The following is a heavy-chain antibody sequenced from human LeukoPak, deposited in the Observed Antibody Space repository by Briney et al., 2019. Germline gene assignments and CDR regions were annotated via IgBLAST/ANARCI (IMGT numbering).Heavy chain of an antibody. CDR3: ARGQVPAARGYNWFDP. CDR1: GWSFNDYY. J-gene: IGHJ5*02. V-gene: IGHV4-34*01. Sequence: SETLSLTCAVYGWSFNDYYWNWLRQPPGKGLEWIGEINARGDTNYNPPLKSRVTISVDTSKKQFSLRLTSMIAADTALYYCARGQVPAARGYNWFDPWGQGTLVTVSS. CDR2: INARGDT. D-gene: IGHD2-2*01.